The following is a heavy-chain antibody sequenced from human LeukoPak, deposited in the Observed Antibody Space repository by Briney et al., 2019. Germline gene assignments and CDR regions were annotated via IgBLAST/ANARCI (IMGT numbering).Heavy chain of an antibody. CDR2: IYYSGST. D-gene: IGHD3-22*01. CDR3: AREAPQYLGYYDSSGYYHDAFDI. CDR1: GGSISSGGYF. Sequence: SETLSLTCTVSGGSISSGGYFWSWIRQHPGKCLEWIGYIYYSGSTYYNPSLKGRVTISVDTSKNQFSLRLSSVTAADTAVYYCAREAPQYLGYYDSSGYYHDAFDIWGQGTMVTVSS. V-gene: IGHV4-31*03. J-gene: IGHJ3*02.